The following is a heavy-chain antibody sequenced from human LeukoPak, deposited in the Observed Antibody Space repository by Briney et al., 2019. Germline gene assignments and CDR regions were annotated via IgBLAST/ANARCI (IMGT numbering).Heavy chain of an antibody. Sequence: PGGSLRLSCAASGFTVGTNYMSWVRQAPGKGLEWVSVIYSGGSTYYADSVKGRFTISRDNSKNTLYLQMNSLRAEDTAVYYCAKAPGIAAAGTPFYYYYYGMDVWGQGTTVTVSS. V-gene: IGHV3-53*01. CDR3: AKAPGIAAAGTPFYYYYYGMDV. J-gene: IGHJ6*02. CDR1: GFTVGTNY. D-gene: IGHD6-13*01. CDR2: IYSGGST.